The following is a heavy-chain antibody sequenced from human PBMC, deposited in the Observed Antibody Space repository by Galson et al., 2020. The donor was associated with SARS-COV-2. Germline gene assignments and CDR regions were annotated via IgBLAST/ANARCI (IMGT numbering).Heavy chain of an antibody. Sequence: ASVKVSCKVSGYTLTELSMHWVRQAPGTGLEWMGGFDPEDGETIYAQKFQGRVTMTEDTSTDTAYMELSSLRSEDTAVYYCATSWAYCGGDCYREIDYWGQGTLVTVSS. CDR3: ATSWAYCGGDCYREIDY. J-gene: IGHJ4*02. D-gene: IGHD2-21*02. CDR1: GYTLTELS. V-gene: IGHV1-24*01. CDR2: FDPEDGET.